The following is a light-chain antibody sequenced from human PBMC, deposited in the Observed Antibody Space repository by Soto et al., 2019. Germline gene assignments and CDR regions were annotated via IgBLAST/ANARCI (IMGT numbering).Light chain of an antibody. CDR3: NSYTSSSTDV. CDR1: SSDVGGYNY. CDR2: EVS. Sequence: QSALTQPASVSGSPGQSITISCTGTSSDVGGYNYVSWYQHHPGNAPKLMIYEVSNRPSGVSNRFSGSKSGNTASLTISGLQAEDETDYYCNSYTSSSTDVFGTGTKLTVL. V-gene: IGLV2-14*01. J-gene: IGLJ1*01.